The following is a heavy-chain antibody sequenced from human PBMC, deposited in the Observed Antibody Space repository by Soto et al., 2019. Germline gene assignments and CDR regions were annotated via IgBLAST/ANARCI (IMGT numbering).Heavy chain of an antibody. CDR2: IYTSGST. D-gene: IGHD3-3*01. CDR3: ARDRAYDFWSGYLSNYYYGMDV. CDR1: GGSISSYY. J-gene: IGHJ6*02. V-gene: IGHV4-4*07. Sequence: QVQLQESGPGLVKPLETLSLTCTVSGGSISSYYWSWIRQPAGKGLEWIGRIYTSGSTNYNPSLTSRVTMSVDTSKNQFSLKLSSVTAADTAVYYCARDRAYDFWSGYLSNYYYGMDVWGQGTTVTVSS.